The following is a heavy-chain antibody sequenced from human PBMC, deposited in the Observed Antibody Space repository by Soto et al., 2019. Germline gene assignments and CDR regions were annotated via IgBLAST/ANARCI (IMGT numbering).Heavy chain of an antibody. D-gene: IGHD3-10*01. J-gene: IGHJ5*02. Sequence: GGSLRLSCAASGFTFSSYAMSWARQAPGKGLEWVSAISGSGGSTYYADSVKGRFTISRDNSKNTLYLQMNSLRAEDTAVYYCAKGWLMVRGVIATWGQGTLVTVSS. V-gene: IGHV3-23*01. CDR2: ISGSGGST. CDR3: AKGWLMVRGVIAT. CDR1: GFTFSSYA.